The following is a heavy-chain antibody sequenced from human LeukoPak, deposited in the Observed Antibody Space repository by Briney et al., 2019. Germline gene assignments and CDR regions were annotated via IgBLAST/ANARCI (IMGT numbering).Heavy chain of an antibody. V-gene: IGHV4-39*01. CDR1: GGSIINSGYY. D-gene: IGHD6-6*01. J-gene: IGHJ4*02. CDR2: IYYTGNS. Sequence: KPSETLSLTCTVPGGSIINSGYYWGWIRQPPGQGLEWIANIYYTGNSNYNSSLKSRITISVDTSRNQFSLKLTSVTAADTAVYFCARYSSTWAFDYWGQGSLVTVSS. CDR3: ARYSSTWAFDY.